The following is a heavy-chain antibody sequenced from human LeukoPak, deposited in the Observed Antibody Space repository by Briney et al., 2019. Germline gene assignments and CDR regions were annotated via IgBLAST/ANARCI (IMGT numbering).Heavy chain of an antibody. Sequence: PGGSLRLSCAASGFIFSSYGIHWVRQAPGKGLEWVAFIPYDGSHKYYANSVQGRFTISRDNSKNTLYLQMNALRPEDTAVYFCAKDRHYRYDSSGPLDYWGQGTLVTVSS. J-gene: IGHJ4*02. V-gene: IGHV3-30*02. CDR1: GFIFSSYG. CDR3: AKDRHYRYDSSGPLDY. D-gene: IGHD3-22*01. CDR2: IPYDGSHK.